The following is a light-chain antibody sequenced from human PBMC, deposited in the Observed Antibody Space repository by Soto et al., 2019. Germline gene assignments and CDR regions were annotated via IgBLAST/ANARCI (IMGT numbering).Light chain of an antibody. CDR1: QSITSSF. J-gene: IGKJ5*01. Sequence: EIVLTQSPATLSLSPVEIASLSCGASQSITSSFLAWYQQKPGQAPRLLIYGASSRATGIPDRFSGTGSETDFTLTINRLEPEDFAVYYCQQYENSPITFGQGTRLEIK. CDR2: GAS. V-gene: IGKV3-20*01. CDR3: QQYENSPIT.